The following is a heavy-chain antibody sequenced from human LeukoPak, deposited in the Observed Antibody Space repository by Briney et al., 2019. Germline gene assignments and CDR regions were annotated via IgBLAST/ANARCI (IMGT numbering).Heavy chain of an antibody. Sequence: GGSLRLSCAASGFTFSSYGMHWVRQAPGKGLDWVAFIHHDGSNKYYADSVRGRFTISRDNSKNTLYLQMNSLRAEDTAVYYCARKAVAGGFDYWGQGTLVTVSS. D-gene: IGHD6-19*01. J-gene: IGHJ4*02. CDR2: IHHDGSNK. CDR3: ARKAVAGGFDY. CDR1: GFTFSSYG. V-gene: IGHV3-30*02.